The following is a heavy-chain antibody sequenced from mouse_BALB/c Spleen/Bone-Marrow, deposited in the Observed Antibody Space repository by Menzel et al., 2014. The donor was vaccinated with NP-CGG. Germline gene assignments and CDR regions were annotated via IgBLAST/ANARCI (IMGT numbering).Heavy chain of an antibody. V-gene: IGHV2-9*02. CDR2: IWAGGTT. CDR3: ARSTTTDYFDY. D-gene: IGHD1-1*01. Sequence: VKVVESGPGLVAPSQRLSIPCTVSGFSLTSYGVHWVRQPPGKGLEWLGVIWAGGTTNYNSALMSRLSISKDNSKSQVFLKMNSLQTDDTAMYYCARSTTTDYFDYWGQGTTLTVSP. J-gene: IGHJ2*01. CDR1: GFSLTSYG.